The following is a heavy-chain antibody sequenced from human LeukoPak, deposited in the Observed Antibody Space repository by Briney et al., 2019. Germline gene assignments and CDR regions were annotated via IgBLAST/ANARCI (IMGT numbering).Heavy chain of an antibody. J-gene: IGHJ4*02. CDR3: ARVSRRLRYFDWPNFDY. Sequence: ASVKVSCKASGYTFTSYGISWVRQAPGQGLEWMGWVSTYNGDTNYAQNLQGRVTMTTDTSTSTAYMELRSLGSDDTAVYYCARVSRRLRYFDWPNFDYWGQGTLVTVSS. CDR1: GYTFTSYG. D-gene: IGHD3-9*01. V-gene: IGHV1-18*01. CDR2: VSTYNGDT.